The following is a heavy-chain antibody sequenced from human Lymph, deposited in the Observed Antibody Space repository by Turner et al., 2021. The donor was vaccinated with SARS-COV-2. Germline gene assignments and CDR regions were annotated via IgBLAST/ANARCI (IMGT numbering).Heavy chain of an antibody. CDR1: GGTFSSYA. V-gene: IGHV1-69*01. J-gene: IGHJ3*02. D-gene: IGHD6-19*01. Sequence: QVQLVQSGAEVKKPGSSVKVSCKAPGGTFSSYAISWVRQAPGQGPEWMGGIIPIFGAANYAQKFQGRVTIAADESTSTAYMELSSLRSEDTAVYYCARDTAVAGTLGAFDIWGQGTMVTVSS. CDR3: ARDTAVAGTLGAFDI. CDR2: IIPIFGAA.